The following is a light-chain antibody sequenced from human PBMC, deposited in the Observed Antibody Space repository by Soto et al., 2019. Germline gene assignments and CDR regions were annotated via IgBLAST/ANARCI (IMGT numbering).Light chain of an antibody. J-gene: IGLJ3*02. CDR3: QSYDSSLSGSV. CDR1: SSNIGAGYD. CDR2: GNS. V-gene: IGLV1-40*01. Sequence: QSVLTQPPSVSGAPGQRVTISCTGSSSNIGAGYDVHWYQQHPGTAPKLLISGNSNRPSGVPDRFSGSKSGTSASLAITGLQAEDEADYYCQSYDSSLSGSVFGGGTKLTVL.